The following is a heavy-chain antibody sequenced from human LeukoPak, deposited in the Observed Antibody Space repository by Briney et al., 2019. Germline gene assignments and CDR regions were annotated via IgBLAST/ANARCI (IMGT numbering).Heavy chain of an antibody. CDR1: GGSITSYY. D-gene: IGHD6-19*01. Sequence: PSETLSLTCTVSGGSITSYYWSWLRQPPGKGLEWIGYIYYRGSTNYNPSLKSRVTISVDTSKNQFSLKLSSVTAADTAVYYCARDSYSSGWYYFDYWGQGTLVTVSS. CDR3: ARDSYSSGWYYFDY. J-gene: IGHJ4*02. CDR2: IYYRGST. V-gene: IGHV4-59*01.